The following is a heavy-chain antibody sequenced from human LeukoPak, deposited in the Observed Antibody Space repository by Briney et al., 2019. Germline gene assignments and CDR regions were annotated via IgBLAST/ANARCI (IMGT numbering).Heavy chain of an antibody. D-gene: IGHD1-14*01. CDR3: ARGTGPRLGYYYMDV. CDR1: GGSFSGYY. V-gene: IGHV4-34*01. J-gene: IGHJ6*03. Sequence: SETLSLTCAVYGGSFSGYYWSWIRQPPGKGLEWIGEINHSGSTNYNPSLKSRVTISVDTSKNQFSLKLSSVTAADTAVYYCARGTGPRLGYYYMDVCGKGTTVTVSS. CDR2: INHSGST.